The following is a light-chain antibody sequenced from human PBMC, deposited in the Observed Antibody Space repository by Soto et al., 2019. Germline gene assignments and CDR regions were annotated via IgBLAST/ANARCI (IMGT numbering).Light chain of an antibody. J-gene: IGKJ3*01. CDR2: AAS. CDR3: QKYSSVPV. CDR1: QGIRNF. V-gene: IGKV1-27*01. Sequence: DIQMTQSPTSLSASVGDGVTITCRASQGIRNFVAWYQQKPGKAPKLLIYAASTLQSGVPSRFSGSGSGTDFTITINSLQPEDVATYACQKYSSVPVFGPGTKVEIK.